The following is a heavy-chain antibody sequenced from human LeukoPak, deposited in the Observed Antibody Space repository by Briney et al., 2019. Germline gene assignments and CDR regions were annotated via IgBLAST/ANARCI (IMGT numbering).Heavy chain of an antibody. J-gene: IGHJ4*02. CDR3: ARAAGPLGYCSGGSCYSVPYFDY. CDR2: IYTSGST. CDR1: GGSISSYY. D-gene: IGHD2-15*01. Sequence: PSETLSLTCTVSGGSISSYYWSRLRQPAGKGLEWIGRIYTSGSTNYNPSLKSRVTMSVDTSKNQFSLKLSSVTAADTAVYNCARAAGPLGYCSGGSCYSVPYFDYWGQGTLVTVSS. V-gene: IGHV4-4*07.